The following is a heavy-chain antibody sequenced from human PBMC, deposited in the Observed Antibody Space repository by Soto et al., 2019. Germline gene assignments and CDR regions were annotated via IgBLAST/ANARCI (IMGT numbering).Heavy chain of an antibody. J-gene: IGHJ6*02. CDR1: GYSFTSYW. CDR2: IYPGYSDT. Sequence: LGESLKISCKGSGYSFTSYWIGWVRQMPGKGLEWMGIIYPGYSDTRYSPSFQGQVTISADKSISTAYLQWSSLKASDTAMYYCARQVDYYYYGMDVWGQGTTVTVSS. CDR3: ARQVDYYYYGMDV. V-gene: IGHV5-51*01.